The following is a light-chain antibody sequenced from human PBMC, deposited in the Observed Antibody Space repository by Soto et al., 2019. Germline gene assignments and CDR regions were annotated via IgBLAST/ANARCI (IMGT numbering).Light chain of an antibody. CDR2: GAS. V-gene: IGKV3-20*01. CDR1: QSVSSKF. Sequence: GSAQSPGSRCLSPGERGSLSGRASQSVSSKFLAWYQQKHGQAPRLLIDGASSRANGIPDRFSGSGSGTDFTLTISRLEPEEFAVYYCQQYGSSPQTFGQGTKVDIK. J-gene: IGKJ1*01. CDR3: QQYGSSPQT.